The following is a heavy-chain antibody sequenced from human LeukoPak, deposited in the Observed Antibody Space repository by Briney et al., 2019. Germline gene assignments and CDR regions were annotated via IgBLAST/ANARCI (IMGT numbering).Heavy chain of an antibody. D-gene: IGHD4-17*01. CDR2: INPENRNT. V-gene: IGHV1-18*01. Sequence: GASVNVSCKASGYSFISYGINWLRQAPGQGLEWMGWINPENRNTNDAQKFQGRVIMTTDRSTSTAYMELRSLRSDDTAVYYCARQDYGAEVYFDSWGQGTLVTVSS. CDR1: GYSFISYG. J-gene: IGHJ4*02. CDR3: ARQDYGAEVYFDS.